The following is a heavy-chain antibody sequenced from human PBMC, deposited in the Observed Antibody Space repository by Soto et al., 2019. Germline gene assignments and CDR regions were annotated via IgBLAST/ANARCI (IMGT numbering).Heavy chain of an antibody. D-gene: IGHD3-10*01. CDR3: PRVWFIDMALDY. Sequence: QVQLVQSGAEVREPGASVRVSGKASGYSFTSYVISWVRQAPGQGLEWMGWISAYNGNTNYAQNLQGRVTMTTDTSTSTAYMELGSLRSDDTAVYYCPRVWFIDMALDYWGQGTLVTVSS. CDR1: GYSFTSYV. CDR2: ISAYNGNT. J-gene: IGHJ4*02. V-gene: IGHV1-18*01.